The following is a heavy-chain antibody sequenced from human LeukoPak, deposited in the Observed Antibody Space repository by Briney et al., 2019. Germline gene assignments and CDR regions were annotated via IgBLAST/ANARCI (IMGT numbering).Heavy chain of an antibody. CDR2: IYSGGST. CDR3: ARKHYYDSSGFFPPMDY. Sequence: GGSLRLSCVASGFTFSNYAMNWVRQAPGKGLEWVSVIYSGGSTFYADSVKGRFTISRDNSKNTLYLQMNSLRAEDTAVYYCARKHYYDSSGFFPPMDYWGQGTLVTVSS. D-gene: IGHD3-22*01. CDR1: GFTFSNYA. V-gene: IGHV3-66*01. J-gene: IGHJ4*02.